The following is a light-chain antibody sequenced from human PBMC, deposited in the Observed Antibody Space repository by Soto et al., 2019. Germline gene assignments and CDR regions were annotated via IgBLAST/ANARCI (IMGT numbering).Light chain of an antibody. CDR1: SSNIGSNT. CDR2: YNN. V-gene: IGLV1-44*01. Sequence: QSVLTQPPSASGTPGQRVTISCSGSSSNIGSNTANWYHQLPGTAPKLLIYYNNQRPSGVPDRFSGSKSGTSASLAISGLQSEDEADYYCATWDDSLNSPVFGGGTKLTVL. J-gene: IGLJ3*02. CDR3: ATWDDSLNSPV.